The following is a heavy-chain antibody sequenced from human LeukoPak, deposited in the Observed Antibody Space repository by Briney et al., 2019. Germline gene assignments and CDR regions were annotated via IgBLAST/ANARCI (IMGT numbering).Heavy chain of an antibody. Sequence: GGSLRLSCAASGFTFSSHAMSWVRRAPGKGLEWVSGISGSGGSTYYADSVKGRFTISRDNSKNTLYLQMNSLRAEDTAVYYCARGKIYCSGGSCYSSFDYWGQGTLVTVSS. CDR1: GFTFSSHA. V-gene: IGHV3-23*01. J-gene: IGHJ4*02. CDR2: ISGSGGST. CDR3: ARGKIYCSGGSCYSSFDY. D-gene: IGHD2-15*01.